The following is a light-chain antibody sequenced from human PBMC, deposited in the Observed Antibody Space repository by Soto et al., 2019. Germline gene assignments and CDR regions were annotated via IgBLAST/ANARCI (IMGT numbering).Light chain of an antibody. CDR3: SSYGGNSNYV. J-gene: IGLJ1*01. Sequence: QSVLTQPSSASGSPGQSFTISCTGTISDVCLYDYVSWYQQHPGKVPKLLIYEVTQRPSGVPDRFSGSKSGNTASLTVSGLQAEAEADYYCSSYGGNSNYVFGTGTKVTVL. V-gene: IGLV2-8*01. CDR1: ISDVCLYDY. CDR2: EVT.